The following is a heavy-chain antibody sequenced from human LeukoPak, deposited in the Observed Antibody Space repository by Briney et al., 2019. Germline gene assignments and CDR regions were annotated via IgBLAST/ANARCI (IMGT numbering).Heavy chain of an antibody. J-gene: IGHJ4*02. V-gene: IGHV1-3*01. Sequence: ASVKVSCKASGYTFTSYYMHWVRQAPGQGLEWMGWINAGNGNTKYSQKFQGRVTITRDTSASTAYMELSSLRSEDTAVYYCARTRVVAFGGVIDYFDYWGQGTLVTVSS. CDR2: INAGNGNT. CDR1: GYTFTSYY. CDR3: ARTRVVAFGGVIDYFDY. D-gene: IGHD3-16*02.